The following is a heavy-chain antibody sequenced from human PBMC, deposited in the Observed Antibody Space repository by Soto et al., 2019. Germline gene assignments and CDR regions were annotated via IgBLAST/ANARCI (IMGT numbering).Heavy chain of an antibody. V-gene: IGHV4-39*01. CDR3: ARPYRRWTTVDAFDI. D-gene: IGHD4-17*01. Sequence: QLQVQESGPGLVKPSETLSLTCTVSGGSISSSSYYWGWIRQPPGKGLEWIGNILYSGSTYYNPSLKSRGTISVDTSKNQLSLKMSSVTAADTALYYCARPYRRWTTVDAFDIWGQGTMVTVSS. J-gene: IGHJ3*02. CDR1: GGSISSSSYY. CDR2: ILYSGST.